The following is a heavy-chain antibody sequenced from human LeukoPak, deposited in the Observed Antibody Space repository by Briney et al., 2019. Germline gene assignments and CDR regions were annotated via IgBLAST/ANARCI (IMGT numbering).Heavy chain of an antibody. CDR2: IYVSGRT. J-gene: IGHJ5*01. V-gene: IGHV4-4*07. CDR3: ARDRWELTPAKGWFDS. CDR1: GDSMTDYY. Sequence: KPSETLSLTCAVSGDSMTDYYWSWIRQPAGQGLEWIGHIYVSGRTNYNPSFKSRVSMSIDTSKKQFSLNLTSVSAADTAVYFCARDRWELTPAKGWFDSWGRGTLVTVSA. D-gene: IGHD1-26*01.